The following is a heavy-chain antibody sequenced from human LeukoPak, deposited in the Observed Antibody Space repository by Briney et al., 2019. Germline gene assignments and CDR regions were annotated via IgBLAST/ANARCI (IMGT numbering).Heavy chain of an antibody. Sequence: GGSLRLSCAASGFTFSSYWMHWVRQAPGKGLVWVSRINGDGSTTTYADSVTGRFTISRDNAKNTQYLQMNRLGAEDTAVYYCARVSIGAWYFDLWGRGTLVTVSS. CDR3: ARVSIGAWYFDL. J-gene: IGHJ2*01. CDR2: INGDGSTT. CDR1: GFTFSSYW. V-gene: IGHV3-74*01. D-gene: IGHD3-16*01.